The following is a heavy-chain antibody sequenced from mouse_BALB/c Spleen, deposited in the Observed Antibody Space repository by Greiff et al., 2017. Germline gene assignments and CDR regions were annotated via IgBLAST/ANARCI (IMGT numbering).Heavy chain of an antibody. CDR2: IWAGGST. CDR1: GFSLTSYG. Sequence: QVQLQQSGPGLVAPSQSLSITCTVSGFSLTSYGVHWVRQPPGKGLEWLGVIWAGGSTNYNSALMSRLSISKDNSKSQVFLKMNRLQTDDTAMYYCARDRGSGYVWFAYWGQGTLVTVSA. D-gene: IGHD3-1*01. CDR3: ARDRGSGYVWFAY. V-gene: IGHV2-9*02. J-gene: IGHJ3*01.